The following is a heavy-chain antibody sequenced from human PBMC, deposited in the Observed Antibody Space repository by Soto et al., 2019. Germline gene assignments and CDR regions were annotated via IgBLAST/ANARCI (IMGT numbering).Heavy chain of an antibody. CDR2: LNWKGGST. V-gene: IGHV3-20*04. D-gene: IGHD1-1*01. Sequence: GGSLRLSCAASGFTFDDYGMSWVRQAPGKGLEWVSGLNWKGGSTGYADSVKGRFTNSRDNTENSLYLQMNNLRDEDTAIYYCAKNDGYFSLAHWGQGILVTVSS. J-gene: IGHJ4*02. CDR1: GFTFDDYG. CDR3: AKNDGYFSLAH.